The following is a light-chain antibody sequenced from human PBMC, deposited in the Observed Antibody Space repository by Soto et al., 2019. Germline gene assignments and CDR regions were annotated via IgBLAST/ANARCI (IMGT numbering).Light chain of an antibody. J-gene: IGKJ1*01. CDR1: QSVAGNF. Sequence: EIVLTQSPAALSLSPGERATLSCGASQSVAGNFLAWYQHKPGLAPRLLIYDASIRANGIPDRFSGGGSGTDFTLTISRLEPEDSAVYYCQHYRSLPPMWTFGLGTKVEL. CDR2: DAS. CDR3: QHYRSLPPMWT. V-gene: IGKV3D-20*01.